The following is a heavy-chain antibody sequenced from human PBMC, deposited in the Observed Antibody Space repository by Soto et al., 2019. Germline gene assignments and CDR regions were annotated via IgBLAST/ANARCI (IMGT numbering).Heavy chain of an antibody. J-gene: IGHJ4*02. CDR2: ISSSSSYI. Sequence: EVQLVESGGGLVKPGGSLRLSCAASGFTFSSYSMNWVRQAPGKGLEWVSSISSSSSYIYYADSVKGRFTISRDNAQNTRYLQMNSLRAEDRAVYYCARDQPGYSYGYGLGYWGQGTLVTVSS. D-gene: IGHD5-18*01. CDR1: GFTFSSYS. V-gene: IGHV3-21*01. CDR3: ARDQPGYSYGYGLGY.